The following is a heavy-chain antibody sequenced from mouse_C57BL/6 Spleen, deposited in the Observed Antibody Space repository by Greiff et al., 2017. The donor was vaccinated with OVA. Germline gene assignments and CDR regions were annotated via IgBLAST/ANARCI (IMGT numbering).Heavy chain of an antibody. Sequence: QVTLKVSGPGILQSSQTLSLTCSFSGFSLSTSGMGVSWIRQPSGKGLEWLAHIYWDDDKRSNPSLKSRLTISKDTSRHQVFLKITMVDTADTATYYCARRESYEYDGGYFDVWGTGTTVTVSS. CDR1: GFSLSTSGMG. CDR3: ARRESYEYDGGYFDV. CDR2: IYWDDDK. D-gene: IGHD2-4*01. V-gene: IGHV8-12*01. J-gene: IGHJ1*03.